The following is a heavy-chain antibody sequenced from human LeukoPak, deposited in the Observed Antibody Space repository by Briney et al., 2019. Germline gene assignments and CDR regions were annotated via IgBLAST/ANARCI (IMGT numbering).Heavy chain of an antibody. CDR1: GYSISSGYY. CDR2: IYHSGST. CDR3: ARDSSSGPWKYYFDY. Sequence: SETLSLTCTVSGYSISSGYYWGWIRQPPGKGLEWIGSIYHSGSTYYNPSLKSRVTISVDTSKNQFSLKLSSVTAADTAVYYCARDSSSGPWKYYFDYWGQGTLVTVSS. V-gene: IGHV4-38-2*02. J-gene: IGHJ4*02. D-gene: IGHD6-19*01.